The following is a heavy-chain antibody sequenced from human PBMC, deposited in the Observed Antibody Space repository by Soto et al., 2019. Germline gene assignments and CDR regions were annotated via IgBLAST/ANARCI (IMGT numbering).Heavy chain of an antibody. D-gene: IGHD3-22*01. V-gene: IGHV1-8*01. Sequence: GASVKVSCKASGYTFTSYDINWVRQATGQGLEWMGWMNPNSGNTGYAQKFQGRVTMTRNTSISTAYMELSSLRSEDTAVYYCARDPPYYYDSSGVTGMDVWGQGTTVTV. CDR2: MNPNSGNT. CDR3: ARDPPYYYDSSGVTGMDV. J-gene: IGHJ6*02. CDR1: GYTFTSYD.